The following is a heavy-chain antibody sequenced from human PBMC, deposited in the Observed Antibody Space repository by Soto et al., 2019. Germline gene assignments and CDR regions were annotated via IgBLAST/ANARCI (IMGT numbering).Heavy chain of an antibody. D-gene: IGHD1-26*01. V-gene: IGHV3-48*03. CDR2: INPSGRTI. J-gene: IGHJ4*02. CDR3: ATLGPARLLAS. CDR1: GFTFSSFE. Sequence: GSLRLSCVASGFTFSSFEMNWIRQAPGKGPEWIAVINPSGRTISYADSVKGRFTISRDNSKNTLYLQMNSLRAEDTAVYYCATLGPARLLASWGQGTLVTVSS.